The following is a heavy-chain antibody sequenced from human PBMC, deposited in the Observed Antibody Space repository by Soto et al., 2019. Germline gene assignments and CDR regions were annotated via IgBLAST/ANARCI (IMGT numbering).Heavy chain of an antibody. CDR1: GYTFTGYY. Sequence: ASVKVSCKASGYTFTGYYMHWVRQAPGQGLEWMGWINPNSGGANYAQKFQGWVTMTRDTSISTAYMELSSLRSEDTAVYYCAIFSSSSPYHDAFDIWGQGTMVNVSS. CDR2: INPNSGGA. V-gene: IGHV1-2*04. CDR3: AIFSSSSPYHDAFDI. D-gene: IGHD6-19*01. J-gene: IGHJ3*02.